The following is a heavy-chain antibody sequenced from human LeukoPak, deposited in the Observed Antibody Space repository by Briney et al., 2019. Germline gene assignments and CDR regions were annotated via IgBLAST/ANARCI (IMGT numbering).Heavy chain of an antibody. CDR2: INPNSGGT. Sequence: ASVKVSCKASGYTFTGYYMQWVRQAPGQGLEWMGWINPNSGGTNYAQKFQGRVTMTRDTSISTAYMELSRLRSDDTAVYYCARDGRYCSGGSCYNDYWGQGTLVTVSS. CDR1: GYTFTGYY. J-gene: IGHJ4*02. CDR3: ARDGRYCSGGSCYNDY. D-gene: IGHD2-15*01. V-gene: IGHV1-2*02.